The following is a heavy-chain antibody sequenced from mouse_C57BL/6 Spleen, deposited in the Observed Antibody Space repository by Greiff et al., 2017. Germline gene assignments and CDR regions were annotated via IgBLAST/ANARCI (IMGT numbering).Heavy chain of an antibody. D-gene: IGHD1-1*01. CDR1: GYTFTSYW. J-gene: IGHJ1*03. V-gene: IGHV1-7*01. CDR2: INPSSGYT. Sequence: QVQLKESGAELAKPGASVKLSCKASGYTFTSYWMHWVKQRPGQGLEWIGYINPSSGYTKYNQKFKDKATLTTDKTSGSAYMQLRSLAYEDSAVCDSARSLNYFFSDVWGTGTTVTVSS. CDR3: ARSLNYFFSDV.